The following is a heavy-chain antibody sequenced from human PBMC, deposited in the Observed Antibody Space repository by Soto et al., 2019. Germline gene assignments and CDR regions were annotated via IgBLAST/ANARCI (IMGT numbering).Heavy chain of an antibody. Sequence: QLLLQESGPGLVKPSETLSLTCTVSGGSILDSTYYWAWIRQSPGKGLEWVGTIFYSGGTFYTPALKSRVTMSVDTSNXQXXXXXXXXXAXXXXXXXXXXXXXGYXYGWFDPWGQGTLVTVSS. D-gene: IGHD3-22*01. CDR1: GGSILDSTYY. J-gene: IGHJ5*02. CDR2: IFYSGGT. V-gene: IGHV4-39*01. CDR3: XXXXXGYXYGWFDP.